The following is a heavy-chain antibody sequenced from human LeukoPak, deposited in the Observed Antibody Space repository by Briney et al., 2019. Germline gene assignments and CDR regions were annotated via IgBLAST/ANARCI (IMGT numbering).Heavy chain of an antibody. D-gene: IGHD5-12*01. CDR1: GFTFSSYW. CDR2: INTDGSST. Sequence: GGSLRLSCATSGFTFSSYWIHWVRQPPGKGLLWVSRINTDGSSTSYADSVKGRFTISRDNAKNTLYLQMNSLRAEDTAVYYCASTSGYDWDYYYYMDVWGKGTTVTVSS. J-gene: IGHJ6*03. V-gene: IGHV3-74*01. CDR3: ASTSGYDWDYYYYMDV.